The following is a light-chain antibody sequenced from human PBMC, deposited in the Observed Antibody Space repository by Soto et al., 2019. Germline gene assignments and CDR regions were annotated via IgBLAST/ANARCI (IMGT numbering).Light chain of an antibody. CDR2: AAS. Sequence: DIQMTQSPSSLPASVGDRATIPCRASQGISNYLAWYQQKPGKVPKLLIYAASTLQSGVPSRFSGSGSGTDFTLTISSLQPEDVATYYCQKYNSAPRTFGPGTKVDIK. CDR3: QKYNSAPRT. V-gene: IGKV1-27*01. CDR1: QGISNY. J-gene: IGKJ3*01.